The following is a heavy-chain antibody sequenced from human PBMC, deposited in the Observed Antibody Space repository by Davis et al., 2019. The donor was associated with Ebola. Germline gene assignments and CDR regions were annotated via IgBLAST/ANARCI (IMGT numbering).Heavy chain of an antibody. CDR1: GFTFSSYG. J-gene: IGHJ4*02. CDR3: SRGQLMDYGDYLDY. Sequence: PGGSLRLSCAASGFTFSSYGMHWVRQAPGKWLEWVSSISSSDTYIHYADSVKGRFTISRDNAKSSLYLQLNSLTAEDTAVYYCSRGQLMDYGDYLDYWGQGTLVTVSS. D-gene: IGHD4-17*01. CDR2: ISSSDTYI. V-gene: IGHV3-21*01.